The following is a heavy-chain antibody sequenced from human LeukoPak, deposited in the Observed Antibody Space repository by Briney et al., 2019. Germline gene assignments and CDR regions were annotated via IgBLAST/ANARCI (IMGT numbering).Heavy chain of an antibody. CDR2: ISYDGSNK. CDR3: AKDSAGYGDYDAFDI. J-gene: IGHJ3*02. D-gene: IGHD4-17*01. Sequence: GGSLRLSCAASGFTFSSYGMHWVRQAPGKGLEWVAVISYDGSNKYYADSVKGRFTISRDNSKNTLYLQMNSLRAEDAAVYYCAKDSAGYGDYDAFDIWGQGTMVTVSS. V-gene: IGHV3-30*18. CDR1: GFTFSSYG.